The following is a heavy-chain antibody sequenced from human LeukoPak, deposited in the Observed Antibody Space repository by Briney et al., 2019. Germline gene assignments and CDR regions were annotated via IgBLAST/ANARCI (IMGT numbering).Heavy chain of an antibody. CDR2: IQQDGSEK. J-gene: IGHJ4*02. CDR3: ARGSSSSPDY. CDR1: GFTFSSYW. Sequence: GGSLRLSCAASGFTFSSYWLSWVRQPPGKGLEWVANIQQDGSEKNYVDSVKGRFTISRDNGKNSLYLQMNSLRAEDTAVYYCARGSSSSPDYWGQGTLVTVSS. V-gene: IGHV3-7*03. D-gene: IGHD6-6*01.